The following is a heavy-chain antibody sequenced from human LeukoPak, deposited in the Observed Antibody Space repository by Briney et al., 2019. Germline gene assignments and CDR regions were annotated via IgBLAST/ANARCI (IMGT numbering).Heavy chain of an antibody. Sequence: GGSLRLSCAASGFTFSTFAMHWVRQAPGKGLEWISSISGSADSTYYADSVQGRFTISRDNSKNTLYLQMNSLRVEDTAIYYCAKDARIQLWALDSWGQGTLVTVSS. CDR2: ISGSADST. D-gene: IGHD5-18*01. J-gene: IGHJ4*02. CDR1: GFTFSTFA. CDR3: AKDARIQLWALDS. V-gene: IGHV3-23*01.